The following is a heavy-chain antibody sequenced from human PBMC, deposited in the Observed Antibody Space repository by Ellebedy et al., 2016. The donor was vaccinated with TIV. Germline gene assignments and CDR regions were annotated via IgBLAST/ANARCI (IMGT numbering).Heavy chain of an antibody. CDR1: GFTFSNFA. CDR2: ISAGGDNT. CDR3: AKGSSSGFNCDRVGFQY. V-gene: IGHV3-23*01. J-gene: IGHJ4*02. Sequence: GESLKISCAASGFTFSNFAMHWVRQAPGKGLEWLSVISAGGDNTYNADSVKGRFTITRDNSKNTLFLQMNRLRTEDTAVYYCAKGSSSGFNCDRVGFQYWGQGTLVTVSS. D-gene: IGHD1-20*01.